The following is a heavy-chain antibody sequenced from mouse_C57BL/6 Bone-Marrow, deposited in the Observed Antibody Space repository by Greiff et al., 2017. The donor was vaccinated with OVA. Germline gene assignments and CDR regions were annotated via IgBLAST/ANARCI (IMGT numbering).Heavy chain of an antibody. CDR3: AREGGFYYHWYFDV. D-gene: IGHD1-1*01. Sequence: QVQLQQPGAELVKPGASVKMSCKASGYIFTSYWITRVKQRPGQGLEWIGDIYPGSGRTNYNEKFKRKATLTVDTCSSTAYMQLSRLTSEDSAVYYCAREGGFYYHWYFDVWGTGTTVTVSS. J-gene: IGHJ1*03. CDR2: IYPGSGRT. V-gene: IGHV1-55*01. CDR1: GYIFTSYW.